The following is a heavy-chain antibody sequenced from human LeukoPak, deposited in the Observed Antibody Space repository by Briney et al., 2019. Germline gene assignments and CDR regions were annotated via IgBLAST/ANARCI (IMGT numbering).Heavy chain of an antibody. CDR1: GFTFSTYS. CDR2: INSDGSST. V-gene: IGHV3-74*01. Sequence: GGSLRLSCAASGFTFSTYSMNWVRQAPGKGLVWVSRINSDGSSTSYADSVKGRFTISRDNAKNTLYLQMNSLRAEDTAVYYCARAAYGSDPADFDYWGQGTLVTVSS. CDR3: ARAAYGSDPADFDY. J-gene: IGHJ4*02. D-gene: IGHD3-10*01.